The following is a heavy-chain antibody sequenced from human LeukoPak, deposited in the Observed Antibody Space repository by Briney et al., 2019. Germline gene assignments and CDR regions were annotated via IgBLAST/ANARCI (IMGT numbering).Heavy chain of an antibody. Sequence: SETLSLTCTVSGASISSSTYYWGWIRQPPGKGLEWIGSIYSSGITYCNPSLKSRVTIFADTSKNQFSLKLSSVTAADTAVYYCARVSTAARRSGIAAAGYFDYWGQGTLVTVSS. CDR3: ARVSTAARRSGIAAAGYFDY. J-gene: IGHJ4*02. D-gene: IGHD6-13*01. CDR1: GASISSSTYY. V-gene: IGHV4-39*01. CDR2: IYSSGIT.